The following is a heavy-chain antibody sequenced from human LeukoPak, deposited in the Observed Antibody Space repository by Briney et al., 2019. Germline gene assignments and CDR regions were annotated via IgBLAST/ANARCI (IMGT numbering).Heavy chain of an antibody. J-gene: IGHJ4*02. D-gene: IGHD6-13*01. CDR1: GGSISSSSYY. Sequence: PSETLSLTCTVSGGSISSSSYYWGWIRQPPGKGLEWIGSIYYSGSTYYNPSLKSRVTISVDTSKNQFSLKLSSVTAADTAVYYCAREIGSSWYVIDYWGQGTLVTVSS. CDR3: AREIGSSWYVIDY. CDR2: IYYSGST. V-gene: IGHV4-39*07.